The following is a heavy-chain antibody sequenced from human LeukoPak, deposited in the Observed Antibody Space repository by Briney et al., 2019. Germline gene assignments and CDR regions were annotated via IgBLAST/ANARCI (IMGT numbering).Heavy chain of an antibody. V-gene: IGHV3-53*01. CDR3: TMRGNTWYDC. CDR2: IYSGGST. CDR1: GFTFSSYA. J-gene: IGHJ4*02. D-gene: IGHD6-13*01. Sequence: GGSLRLSCAASGFTFSSYAMSWVRQAPGKGLEWVSVIYSGGSTYYADSVKGRFTISRDNSKNTVDLQMNSLRVEDTAVYYCTMRGNTWYDCWGQGTLVTVSS.